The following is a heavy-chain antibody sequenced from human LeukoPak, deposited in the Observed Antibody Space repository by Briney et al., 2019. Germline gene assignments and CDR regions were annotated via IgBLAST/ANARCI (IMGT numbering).Heavy chain of an antibody. CDR1: GYTFTSYA. J-gene: IGHJ3*02. Sequence: ASVKVSCKASGYTFTSYAMNWVRQAPGQGLEWMGWINTNTGNPAYAQGFTGRLVFSLDTSISTAYLQISRLEAEDTAVYYCARTRYCDSTSCLGGRGAFDMWGQGTMVTVSS. CDR3: ARTRYCDSTSCLGGRGAFDM. CDR2: INTNTGNP. D-gene: IGHD2-2*01. V-gene: IGHV7-4-1*02.